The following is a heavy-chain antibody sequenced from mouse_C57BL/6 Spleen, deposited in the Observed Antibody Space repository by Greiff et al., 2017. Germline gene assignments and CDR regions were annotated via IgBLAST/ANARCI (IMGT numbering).Heavy chain of an antibody. CDR1: GFTFSDYY. CDR2: ISNGGGST. CDR3: ERHGAAQAFAY. Sequence: EVQRVESGGGLVQPGGSLKLSCAASGFTFSDYYMHWVRQTPEKRLEWVAYISNGGGSTYYPDTVKGRFTISRDNAKNTLYLQMSRLKSEDTAMYYCERHGAAQAFAYWGQGTLVTVSA. D-gene: IGHD3-2*02. J-gene: IGHJ3*01. V-gene: IGHV5-12*01.